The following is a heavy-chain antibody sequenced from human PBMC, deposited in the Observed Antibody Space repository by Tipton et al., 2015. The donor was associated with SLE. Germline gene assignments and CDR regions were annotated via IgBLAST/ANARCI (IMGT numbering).Heavy chain of an antibody. Sequence: TLSLTCSVSGGSISSGDYFWSWIRQPPGRGLEWIGYIYYSGTTYYNPSLKSRVTISVDTSKNQFSLKLSSVTAADTAVYYCARERYGAFDIWGQGTMVTVSS. CDR3: ARERYGAFDI. CDR2: IYYSGTT. V-gene: IGHV4-30-4*01. CDR1: GGSISSGDYF. J-gene: IGHJ3*02. D-gene: IGHD1-14*01.